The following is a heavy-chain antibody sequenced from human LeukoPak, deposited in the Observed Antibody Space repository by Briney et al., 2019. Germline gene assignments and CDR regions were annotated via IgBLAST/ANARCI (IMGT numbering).Heavy chain of an antibody. Sequence: SVKVSCKASGGTFSSYAISWVRPAPGQGLEWMGGIIPIFGTANYAQKFQGRVTITADESTSTAYMELSSLRSEDTAVYYCARAVSGSYPFFDYWGQGTLVTVSS. CDR2: IIPIFGTA. CDR3: ARAVSGSYPFFDY. V-gene: IGHV1-69*01. CDR1: GGTFSSYA. D-gene: IGHD1-26*01. J-gene: IGHJ4*02.